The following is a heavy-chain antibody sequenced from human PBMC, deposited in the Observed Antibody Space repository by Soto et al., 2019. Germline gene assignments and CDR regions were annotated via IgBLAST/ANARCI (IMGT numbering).Heavy chain of an antibody. V-gene: IGHV3-11*06. Sequence: GGSLRLSCAASGFTFSDYYMSWIRQVPGKGLEWVAYISGTSDSIPYADSVKGRFTISRDNAKNSLYLQMNSLRAEDTAVYYCARVAVLTAAGTTDYWGQGTLVTVSS. CDR2: ISGTSDSI. D-gene: IGHD6-13*01. CDR3: ARVAVLTAAGTTDY. CDR1: GFTFSDYY. J-gene: IGHJ4*02.